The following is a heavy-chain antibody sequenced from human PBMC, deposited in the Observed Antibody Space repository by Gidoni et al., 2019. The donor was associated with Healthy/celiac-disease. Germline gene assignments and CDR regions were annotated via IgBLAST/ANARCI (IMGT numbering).Heavy chain of an antibody. J-gene: IGHJ5*02. V-gene: IGHV5-51*01. CDR1: GYSFTSYW. CDR2: IYPGDADT. D-gene: IGHD3-10*01. Sequence: EVQLVQSGAEVKKPGESLKISCKGYGYSFTSYWLVWVRRMPGKGLEWMGIIYPGDADTRYSPSFQGQVTISADKSISTAYLQWSSLKASDTAMYYCARGGMVVGDWFDPWGQGTLVTVSS. CDR3: ARGGMVVGDWFDP.